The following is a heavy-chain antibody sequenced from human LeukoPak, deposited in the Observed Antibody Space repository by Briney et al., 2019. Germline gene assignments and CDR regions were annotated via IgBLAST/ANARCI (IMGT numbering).Heavy chain of an antibody. V-gene: IGHV1-2*02. CDR1: GYTFTGYY. D-gene: IGHD2-15*01. Sequence: ASVKVSCKASGYTFTGYYMHWVRQAPGQGLEWMGWINPNSGGTNYAQKFQGRVTMTRDTSISTAYMELSRLRSDDTAVYYCARSSNYCSGGSCYSGNWFDPWGQGTLVTVSS. CDR3: ARSSNYCSGGSCYSGNWFDP. CDR2: INPNSGGT. J-gene: IGHJ5*02.